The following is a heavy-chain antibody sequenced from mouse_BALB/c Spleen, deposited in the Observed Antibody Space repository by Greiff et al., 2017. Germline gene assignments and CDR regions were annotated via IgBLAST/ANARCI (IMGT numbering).Heavy chain of an antibody. Sequence: VHVKQSGAELVKPGASVKLSCTASGFNIKDTYMHWVKQRPEQGLEWIGRIDPANGNTKYDPKFQGKATITADTSSNTAYLQLSSLTSEDTAVYYGARWLLLYAMDYWGQGTSVTVSS. J-gene: IGHJ4*01. CDR2: IDPANGNT. D-gene: IGHD2-3*01. CDR3: ARWLLLYAMDY. CDR1: GFNIKDTY. V-gene: IGHV14-3*02.